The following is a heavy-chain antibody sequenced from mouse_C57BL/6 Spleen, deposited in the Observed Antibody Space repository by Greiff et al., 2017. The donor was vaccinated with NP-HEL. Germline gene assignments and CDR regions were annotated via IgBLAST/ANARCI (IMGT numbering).Heavy chain of an antibody. Sequence: QVQLQQPGAELVKPGASVKLSCKASGYTFTSYWMHWVKQRPGQGLEWIGMIHPNSGSTNYNEKFKSKATLTVDKSSSTAYMQLSSLTSEDSAVYYCARVGWEFAYWGQGTLVTVSA. V-gene: IGHV1-64*01. CDR3: ARVGWEFAY. CDR1: GYTFTSYW. J-gene: IGHJ3*01. CDR2: IHPNSGST. D-gene: IGHD4-1*01.